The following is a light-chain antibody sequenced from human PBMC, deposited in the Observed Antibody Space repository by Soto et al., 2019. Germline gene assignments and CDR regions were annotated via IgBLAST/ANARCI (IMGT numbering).Light chain of an antibody. CDR1: QSVSTN. CDR3: QQSNNWPPLT. CDR2: GAS. V-gene: IGKV3-15*01. Sequence: EIVMTQSPATLSVSPGERATLSCRASQSVSTNVAWYQQKPGQAPRLLIYGASTRVTGIPARFSGSGSGTEFTLTISSLQSEDFAVYYCQQSNNWPPLTFGGGTKVEIK. J-gene: IGKJ4*01.